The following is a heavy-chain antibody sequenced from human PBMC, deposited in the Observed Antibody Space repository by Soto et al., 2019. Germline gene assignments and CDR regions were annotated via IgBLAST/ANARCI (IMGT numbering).Heavy chain of an antibody. Sequence: SETLSLTCTVSGGSISSYYWSWIRRPPGKGLEWIGYIYYSGSTNYNPSLKSRVTISVDTSKNQFSLKLSSVTAADTAVYYCARYLVVVAATQYNWFDPWGQGTLVTVSS. D-gene: IGHD2-15*01. CDR2: IYYSGST. CDR1: GGSISSYY. J-gene: IGHJ5*02. CDR3: ARYLVVVAATQYNWFDP. V-gene: IGHV4-59*01.